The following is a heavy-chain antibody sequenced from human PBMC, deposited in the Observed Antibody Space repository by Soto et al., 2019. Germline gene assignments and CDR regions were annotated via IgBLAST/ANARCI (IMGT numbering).Heavy chain of an antibody. V-gene: IGHV3-48*02. D-gene: IGHD4-17*01. CDR2: ISSSSSII. Sequence: PGGSLRLSCAASGFTFSSYSMNWVRQAPGKGLEWVSYISSSSSIIYYADSVKGRFTISRDNAKNSLYLQMNSLRDEDTAVYYCARARSVTTPFFDYWGQGTLVTVSS. CDR3: ARARSVTTPFFDY. J-gene: IGHJ4*02. CDR1: GFTFSSYS.